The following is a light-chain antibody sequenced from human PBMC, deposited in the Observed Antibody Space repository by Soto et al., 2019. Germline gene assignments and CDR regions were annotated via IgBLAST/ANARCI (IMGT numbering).Light chain of an antibody. CDR2: DVT. CDR3: SSYTSSSTLV. Sequence: QSALTQPASVSGSPGQSITISCTGTSSDIGAYNYVSWYQQHPGKVPKLMIYDVTYRTSGASNRFSGSKSGNTASLTISGLQAEDEADYYCSSYTSSSTLVFGGGTKLTVL. V-gene: IGLV2-14*01. J-gene: IGLJ2*01. CDR1: SSDIGAYNY.